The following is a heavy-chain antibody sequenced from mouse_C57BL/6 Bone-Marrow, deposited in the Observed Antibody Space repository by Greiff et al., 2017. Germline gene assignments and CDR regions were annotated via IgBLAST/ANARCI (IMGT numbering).Heavy chain of an antibody. Sequence: QVQLKQSGAELVKPGASVKMSCKASGYTFTSYWITWVKQRPGQGLEWIGDIYPGSGSTNYNEKFKSKATLTVDTSSSTASMQLSSLTSEDSAVYYCATDIWYFDVWGTGTTVTVSS. J-gene: IGHJ1*03. CDR1: GYTFTSYW. CDR2: IYPGSGST. V-gene: IGHV1-55*01. CDR3: ATDIWYFDV.